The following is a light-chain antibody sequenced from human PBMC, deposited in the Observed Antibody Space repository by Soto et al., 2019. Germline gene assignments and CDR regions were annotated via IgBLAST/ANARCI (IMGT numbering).Light chain of an antibody. CDR1: QSISTF. CDR2: DAS. V-gene: IGKV1-5*01. CDR3: QQYDSYSWT. Sequence: DIKMNQSPSTLSANAGDTVTITCRASQSISTFLAWYQQKPGKAPKLLIFDASSLKSGVPSRFSGSGSGTEFTLTISSLQPDDFATYYCQQYDSYSWTFGQGTKV. J-gene: IGKJ1*01.